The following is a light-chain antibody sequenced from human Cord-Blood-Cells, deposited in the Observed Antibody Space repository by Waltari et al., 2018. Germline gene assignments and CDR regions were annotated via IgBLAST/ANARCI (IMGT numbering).Light chain of an antibody. CDR1: RGSISSTY. J-gene: IGLJ3*02. V-gene: IGLV6-57*02. Sequence: NFMLTQPHSVSESPGQTVTIPCPGLRGSISSTYVQWYQQRQGSAPTTVIYEDNQRPSWVPAQFSGSIDSSSNSASLTISGLKTEDEADYYCQSYDSSNLWVFGGGTKLTVL. CDR3: QSYDSSNLWV. CDR2: EDN.